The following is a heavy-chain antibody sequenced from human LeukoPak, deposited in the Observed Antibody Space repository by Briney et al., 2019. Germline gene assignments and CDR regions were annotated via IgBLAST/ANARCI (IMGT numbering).Heavy chain of an antibody. V-gene: IGHV3-7*01. CDR2: IKQDGSEK. CDR1: GFTFSSYW. CDR3: ARGSRDYYDSSNFDY. J-gene: IGHJ4*02. D-gene: IGHD3-22*01. Sequence: TGGSLRLSCAASGFTFSSYWMSWVRQAPGEGLEWVANIKQDGSEKYYVDSVKGRFTISRDNAKNSLYLQMNSLRAEDTAVYYCARGSRDYYDSSNFDYWGQGTLVTVSS.